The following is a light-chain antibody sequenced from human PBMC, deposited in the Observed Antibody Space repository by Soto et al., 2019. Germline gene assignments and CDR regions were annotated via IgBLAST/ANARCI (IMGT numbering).Light chain of an antibody. Sequence: QSALTQPASVSGSPGQSLTISCTGTSSDVGGYNYVSWYQHHPGKAPKLMIYDVGNRPSGISNRFSGSKSGNTASLTISGLQAEDEADYYCSSYTTSSAPHVVFGGGTKLTVL. J-gene: IGLJ2*01. V-gene: IGLV2-14*03. CDR2: DVG. CDR3: SSYTTSSAPHVV. CDR1: SSDVGGYNY.